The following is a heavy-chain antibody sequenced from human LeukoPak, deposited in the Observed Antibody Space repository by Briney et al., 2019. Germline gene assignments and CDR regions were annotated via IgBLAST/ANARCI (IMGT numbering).Heavy chain of an antibody. CDR3: ARGGQLPYFDY. J-gene: IGHJ4*02. V-gene: IGHV4-34*01. CDR2: INHSGST. Sequence: SETLSLTCAVYGGSFSGYYWSWIRQPPGKGLEWIGEINHSGSTNYSPSLKSRVTISVDTSKNQFSLKLSSVTAADTAVYYCARGGQLPYFDYWGQGTLVTVSS. D-gene: IGHD1-1*01. CDR1: GGSFSGYY.